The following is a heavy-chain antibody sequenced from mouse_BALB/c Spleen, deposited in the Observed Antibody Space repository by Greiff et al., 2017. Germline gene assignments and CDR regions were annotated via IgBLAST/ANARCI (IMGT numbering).Heavy chain of an antibody. Sequence: EVQGVESGPGLVKPSQSLSLTCTVTGYSITSDYVWNWIRQFPGNKLEWMSDISYSGSTSYNPSLKSRISITRDTSKNQFFLQLNSVTTEDTATYYCARESGYYFDYWGQGTTLTVSS. CDR1: GYSITSDYV. J-gene: IGHJ2*01. CDR2: ISYSGST. D-gene: IGHD1-3*01. V-gene: IGHV3-2*02. CDR3: ARESGYYFDY.